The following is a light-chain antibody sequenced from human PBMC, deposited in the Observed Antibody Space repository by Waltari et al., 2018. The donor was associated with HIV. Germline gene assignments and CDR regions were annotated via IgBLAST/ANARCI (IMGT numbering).Light chain of an antibody. CDR2: EVT. Sequence: QSALTQPASVSGSPGQSITISCDLNDNEYVSWYQRHPGKAPQVIIYEVTNRPSGLSNRFSGAKSGNTATLTISGLQPEDEAYYFCTSYISGTSPVFGRGTRVTVL. CDR1: DLNDNEY. V-gene: IGLV2-14*01. CDR3: TSYISGTSPV. J-gene: IGLJ2*01.